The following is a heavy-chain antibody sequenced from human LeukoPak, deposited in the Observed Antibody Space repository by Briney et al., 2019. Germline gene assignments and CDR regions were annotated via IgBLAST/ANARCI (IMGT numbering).Heavy chain of an antibody. J-gene: IGHJ4*02. CDR1: GGSISSGSYY. Sequence: PSQTLSLTCTVSGGSISSGSYYWSWIRQPAGKGLEWIGRIYTSGSTNYNPSLKSRVTISVDTSKNQFSLKLSSMTAADTAVYYCARQKSSSWSRVPVSFDYWGQGTLVTVSS. CDR2: IYTSGST. D-gene: IGHD6-13*01. V-gene: IGHV4-61*02. CDR3: ARQKSSSWSRVPVSFDY.